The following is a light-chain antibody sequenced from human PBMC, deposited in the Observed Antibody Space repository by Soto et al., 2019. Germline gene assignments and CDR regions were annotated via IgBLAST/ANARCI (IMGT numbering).Light chain of an antibody. J-gene: IGKJ2*01. Sequence: DIQMTQSPSSLSASVGDRVTITCRASQTIKYYLNWYQQKPGKAPKLVINAASKLQSGVPSRFSASGSGTDFSLSITSLQPEDFAIYYYQQSYSTPPTFGQGTILEMK. CDR1: QTIKYY. CDR2: AAS. CDR3: QQSYSTPPT. V-gene: IGKV1-39*01.